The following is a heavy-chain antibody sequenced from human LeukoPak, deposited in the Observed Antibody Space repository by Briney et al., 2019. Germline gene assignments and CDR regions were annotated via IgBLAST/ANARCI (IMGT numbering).Heavy chain of an antibody. CDR2: INQDGGET. CDR1: GFTFSSYW. J-gene: IGHJ4*02. CDR3: ARAGSRAYFDY. V-gene: IGHV3-7*01. Sequence: GGSLRLSCAASGFTFSSYWMSWVRQAPGKGLEWVANINQDGGETYYVASVKGRFTISRDNAKNSLYLQMNSLRAEDTAVYYCARAGSRAYFDYWGQGTLVTVSS. D-gene: IGHD3-10*01.